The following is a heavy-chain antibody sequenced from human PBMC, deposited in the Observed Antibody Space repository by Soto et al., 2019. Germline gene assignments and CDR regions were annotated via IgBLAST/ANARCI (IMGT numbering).Heavy chain of an antibody. V-gene: IGHV4-34*01. CDR1: GGSFSCYY. D-gene: IGHD6-13*01. CDR3: ARGLRYSSSSHYYYYYGMDV. J-gene: IGHJ6*02. CDR2: INHSGST. Sequence: SETLSLTCAVYGGSFSCYYWIWIRQPPGKGLEWIGEINHSGSTNYNPSLKSRVTISVDTSKNQFSLKLSSVTAADTAVYYCARGLRYSSSSHYYYYYGMDVWGQGTTVTVS.